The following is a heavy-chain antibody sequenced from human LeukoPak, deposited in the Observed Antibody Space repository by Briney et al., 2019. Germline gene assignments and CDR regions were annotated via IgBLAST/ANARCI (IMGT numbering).Heavy chain of an antibody. CDR1: GYTFTSYY. CDR2: INPTGGST. J-gene: IGHJ5*01. D-gene: IGHD5-12*01. CDR3: ARGMAAAYDYNWFDS. V-gene: IGHV1-46*01. Sequence: ASVKVSCKASGYTFTSYYMHWVRQAPGQGLEWMGLINPTGGSTGYAQKFQGRVTMTRDMSTSTDYMELSSLRSEDTAIYFCARGMAAAYDYNWFDSWGQGTLVTVSS.